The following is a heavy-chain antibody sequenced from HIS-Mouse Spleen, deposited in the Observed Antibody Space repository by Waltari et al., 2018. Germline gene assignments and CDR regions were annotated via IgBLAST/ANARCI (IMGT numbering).Heavy chain of an antibody. V-gene: IGHV4-39*07. CDR3: AREIPYSSSWYDWYFDL. D-gene: IGHD6-13*01. Sequence: QLQLQESGPALVKPSKTLSLTCPTSGGSTRSSSYYSCRIRQPPGKGLEWIGSIYYSGSTYYNPSLKSRVTISVDTSKNQFSLKLSSVTAADTAVYYCAREIPYSSSWYDWYFDLWGRGTLVTVSS. CDR1: GGSTRSSSYY. J-gene: IGHJ2*01. CDR2: IYYSGST.